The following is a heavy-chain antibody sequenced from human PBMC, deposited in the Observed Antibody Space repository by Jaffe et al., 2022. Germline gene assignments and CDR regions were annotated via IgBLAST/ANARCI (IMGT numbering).Heavy chain of an antibody. J-gene: IGHJ4*02. CDR1: GGSISSSNW. CDR3: ARRGMLGGHYDYIWGSYRHHFDY. CDR2: IYHSGST. D-gene: IGHD3-16*02. V-gene: IGHV4-4*02. Sequence: QVQLQESGPGLVKPSGTLSLTCAVSGGSISSSNWWSWVRQPPGKGLEWIGEIYHSGSTNYNPSLKSRVTISVDKSKNQFSLKLSSVTAADTAVYYCARRGMLGGHYDYIWGSYRHHFDYWGQGTLVTVSS.